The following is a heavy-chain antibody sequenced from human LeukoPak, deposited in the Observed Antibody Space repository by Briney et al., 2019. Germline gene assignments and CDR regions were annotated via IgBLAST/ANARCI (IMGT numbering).Heavy chain of an antibody. CDR3: ARDLTQDYGMDV. Sequence: SETLSLTCTVSGGSISSYYWSWIRQPAGKGLEWIGRIYTSGSTNYNPSLKSRVTMSVDSSKKQFSLKLMSVTAADTAVYDCARDLTQDYGMDVWGQGTTVTVSS. J-gene: IGHJ6*02. CDR2: IYTSGST. D-gene: IGHD1-14*01. V-gene: IGHV4-4*07. CDR1: GGSISSYY.